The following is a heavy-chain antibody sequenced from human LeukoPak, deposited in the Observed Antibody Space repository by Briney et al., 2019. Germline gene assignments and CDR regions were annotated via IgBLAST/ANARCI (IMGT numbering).Heavy chain of an antibody. J-gene: IGHJ4*02. D-gene: IGHD2-21*01. CDR3: AKYGGESGVAFDS. V-gene: IGHV3-7*01. Sequence: GSLRLSCAASGFTFSRFWMSWVRQAPGKGLEWVANIKQDGSEKYYVDSVRGRFTISRDNAENSLFLQMNSLRGEDTAVYYCAKYGGESGVAFDSWGQGTLVTVSS. CDR1: GFTFSRFW. CDR2: IKQDGSEK.